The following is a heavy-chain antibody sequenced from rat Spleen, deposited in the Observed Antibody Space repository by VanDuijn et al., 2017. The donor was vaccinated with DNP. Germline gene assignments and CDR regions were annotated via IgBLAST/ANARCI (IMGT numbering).Heavy chain of an antibody. CDR1: GFSLTKYH. V-gene: IGHV2-32*01. CDR3: ARDWDGYNIDY. Sequence: QVQLKESGPGLVQPSQTLSLTCTVSGFSLTKYHVHWVRQPSGKGLEWMGIIGTGGTTEYNPILKSRLSISRDTSKSQVFLRMNSLQSEDTATYYCARDWDGYNIDYWGQGVMVTVSS. D-gene: IGHD4-1*01. J-gene: IGHJ2*01. CDR2: IGTGGTT.